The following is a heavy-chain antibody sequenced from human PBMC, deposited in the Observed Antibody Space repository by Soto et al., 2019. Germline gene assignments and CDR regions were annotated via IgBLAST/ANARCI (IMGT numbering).Heavy chain of an antibody. Sequence: GGSLRLSCAASGFTFSSYGMHWVRQAPGKGLEWVAVIWNDGSNKYYADSVKGRFTISRDNSKKTLYLQMNSLRAEDTAVYYCAIDCFVSGTRNWYFDLWGRGTLVTVSS. CDR2: IWNDGSNK. CDR1: GFTFSSYG. J-gene: IGHJ2*01. V-gene: IGHV3-33*01. CDR3: AIDCFVSGTRNWYFDL. D-gene: IGHD6-19*01.